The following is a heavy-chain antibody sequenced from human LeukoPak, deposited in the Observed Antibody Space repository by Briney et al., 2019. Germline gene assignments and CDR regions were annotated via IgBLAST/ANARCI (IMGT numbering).Heavy chain of an antibody. D-gene: IGHD2-15*01. J-gene: IGHJ4*02. CDR2: ISAYNGNA. CDR1: GYTFTSYG. Sequence: GAPVKVSCKASGYTFTSYGISWVRQAPGQGLEWMGWISAYNGNANYAQKLQGRVTMTTDTSTSTAYMELRSLRSDDTAVYYCARDRSARCSGGSCYQDYWGQGTLVTVSS. CDR3: ARDRSARCSGGSCYQDY. V-gene: IGHV1-18*01.